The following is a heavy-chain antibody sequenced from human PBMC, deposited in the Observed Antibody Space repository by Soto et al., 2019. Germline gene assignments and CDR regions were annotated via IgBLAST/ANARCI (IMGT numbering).Heavy chain of an antibody. CDR3: ANSQKGYNWNYFDH. Sequence: SETLSLTCAVSGGSISGSYYYWGWLRQSPGKGPEWIGSVVYTGFTSYNPSLECRVSVSVDTSKTQFYLKVSGVSAADTAVYYCANSQKGYNWNYFDHWGQGALVTVSS. D-gene: IGHD1-20*01. CDR2: VVYTGFT. J-gene: IGHJ4*02. CDR1: GGSISGSYYY. V-gene: IGHV4-39*01.